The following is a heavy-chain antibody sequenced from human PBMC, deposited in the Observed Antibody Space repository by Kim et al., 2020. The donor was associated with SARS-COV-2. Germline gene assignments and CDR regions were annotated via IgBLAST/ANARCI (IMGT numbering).Heavy chain of an antibody. J-gene: IGHJ6*03. D-gene: IGHD2-2*01. CDR2: IKSKTDGGTT. Sequence: GGSLRLSCAASGFTFSNAWMSWVRQAPGKGLEWVGRIKSKTDGGTTDYAAPVKGRFTISRDDSKNTLYLQMNSLKTEDTAVYYCTTDLKLRCSSTSCYRYYYMDVWGKGTTVTVSS. CDR1: GFTFSNAW. V-gene: IGHV3-15*01. CDR3: TTDLKLRCSSTSCYRYYYMDV.